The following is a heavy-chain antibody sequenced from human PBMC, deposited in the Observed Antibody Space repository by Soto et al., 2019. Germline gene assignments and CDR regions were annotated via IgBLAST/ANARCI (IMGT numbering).Heavy chain of an antibody. CDR2: IIPILGIA. CDR3: ARATYGSGGSCYEDF. V-gene: IGHV1-69*02. D-gene: IGHD2-15*01. CDR1: GGTFSSYT. J-gene: IGHJ4*02. Sequence: KVSCKASGGTFSSYTISWVRQAPGQGLEWMERIIPILGIANYAQKFQGRVTITADKSTSTAYMELSSQRSEDTAVYYCARATYGSGGSCYEDFWGQGKLFTVSS.